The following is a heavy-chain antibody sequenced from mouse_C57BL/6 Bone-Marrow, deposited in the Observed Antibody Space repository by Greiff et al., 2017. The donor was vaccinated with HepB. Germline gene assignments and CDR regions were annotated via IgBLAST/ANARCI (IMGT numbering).Heavy chain of an antibody. CDR3: ARGGYGSSYVGYFDV. D-gene: IGHD1-1*01. V-gene: IGHV14-3*01. CDR1: GFNIKNTY. J-gene: IGHJ1*03. Sequence: EVKLEESVAELVRPGASVKLSCTASGFNIKNTYMHWVKQRPEQGLEWIGRIDPANGNTKYAPKFQGKATITADTSSNTAYLQLSSLTSEDTAIYYCARGGYGSSYVGYFDVWGTGTTVTVSS. CDR2: IDPANGNT.